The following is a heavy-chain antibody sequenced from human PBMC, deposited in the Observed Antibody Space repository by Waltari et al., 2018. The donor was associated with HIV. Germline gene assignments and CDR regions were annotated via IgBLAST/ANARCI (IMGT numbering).Heavy chain of an antibody. CDR3: AKEVVVLPHYYYYGLDV. J-gene: IGHJ6*02. V-gene: IGHV3-48*04. CDR1: GFTFSSYS. CDR2: ISSTSNTI. Sequence: EVQLVESGGGLVQPGGSLRLSCAASGFTFSSYSMNWVRQAPGKGLGWVSYISSTSNTIYCADAVKGRFTGSRDNAKNSLSLQMNSLGAEDTAVYFCAKEVVVLPHYYYYGLDVWGQGTTVTVSS. D-gene: IGHD2-15*01.